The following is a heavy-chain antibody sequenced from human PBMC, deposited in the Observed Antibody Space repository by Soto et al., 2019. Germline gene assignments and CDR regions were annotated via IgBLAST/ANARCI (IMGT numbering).Heavy chain of an antibody. CDR3: ARRETIFGVVIRQDYYYGMDV. D-gene: IGHD3-3*01. J-gene: IGHJ6*02. V-gene: IGHV1-69*13. Sequence: SVKVSCKASGGTFSSYAISWVRQAPGQGLEWMGGIIPIFGTANYAQNFQGRVTITADESTSTAYMELSSLRSEDTAVYYCARRETIFGVVIRQDYYYGMDVWGQGTTVTVSS. CDR1: GGTFSSYA. CDR2: IIPIFGTA.